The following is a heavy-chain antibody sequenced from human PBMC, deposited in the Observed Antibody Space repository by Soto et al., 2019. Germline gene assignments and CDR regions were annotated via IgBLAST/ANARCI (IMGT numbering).Heavy chain of an antibody. D-gene: IGHD3-10*01. CDR2: ISSSGSTI. CDR3: ARTMVRGVMTLQHYYYVYV. Sequence: QVQLVESGGGLVKPGGSLRLSCAASGFTFSHYYMSWIRQAPGTGLEWVSYISSSGSTIYYADSVKGRFTISRDNAKNSLCLQMNSLRAEDPAVYYCARTMVRGVMTLQHYYYVYVWGKGSTVTVSS. CDR1: GFTFSHYY. V-gene: IGHV3-11*01. J-gene: IGHJ6*03.